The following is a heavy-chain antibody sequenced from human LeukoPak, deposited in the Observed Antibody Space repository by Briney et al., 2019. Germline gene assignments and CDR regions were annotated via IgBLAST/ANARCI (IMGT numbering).Heavy chain of an antibody. CDR3: AKWGLPDSSFDY. J-gene: IGHJ4*02. CDR1: GFTFSSYA. D-gene: IGHD6-19*01. V-gene: IGHV3-23*01. Sequence: GGSLRLSCAASGFTFSSYAMSWVRQAPGKGLEWVSAISGSGGSTYYADSVKGRFTVSRDNSKNTLYLQMNSLRAEDTAVYYCAKWGLPDSSFDYWGQGTLVTVSS. CDR2: ISGSGGST.